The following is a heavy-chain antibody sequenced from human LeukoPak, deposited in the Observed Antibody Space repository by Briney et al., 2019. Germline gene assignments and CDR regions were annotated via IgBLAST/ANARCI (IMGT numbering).Heavy chain of an antibody. D-gene: IGHD6-13*01. Sequence: GASVKVSCKASGYTFTGYYLHWMRQAPGQGLEWMGWINPSSGGTKYAQKFQGRVTVTRDTSISTAYMELTRLRSDDTAVYYCARGQSSSWYVYWGQGTLVTVSS. CDR2: INPSSGGT. J-gene: IGHJ4*02. CDR1: GYTFTGYY. CDR3: ARGQSSSWYVY. V-gene: IGHV1-2*02.